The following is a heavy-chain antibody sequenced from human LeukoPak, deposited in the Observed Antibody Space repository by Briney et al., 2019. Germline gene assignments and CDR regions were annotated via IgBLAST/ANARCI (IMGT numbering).Heavy chain of an antibody. CDR2: IYPGDSGT. CDR3: ARLDYDFWSADRGNWFDP. D-gene: IGHD3-3*01. J-gene: IGHJ5*02. Sequence: GESLKISCKGSGYSFTSYWIGWVRQMPGKGLEWMGIIYPGDSGTRYSPSFQGQVTISADKSISTAYLQWSSLKASDTAMYYCARLDYDFWSADRGNWFDPWGQGTLVTVSS. V-gene: IGHV5-51*01. CDR1: GYSFTSYW.